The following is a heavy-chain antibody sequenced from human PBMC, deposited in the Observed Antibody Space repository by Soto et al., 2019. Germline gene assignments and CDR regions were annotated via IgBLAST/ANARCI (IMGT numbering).Heavy chain of an antibody. V-gene: IGHV3-73*01. CDR1: GFPLSDSA. D-gene: IGHD2-15*01. CDR3: TRHAGGQVEHSFYCYFMDV. J-gene: IGHJ6*03. CDR2: IRSKTNNYST. Sequence: EVQLVESGGGLVQPGGSLKLACLASGFPLSDSAIHWVRKASGKGLEWVGRIRSKTNNYSTTYAAPVRGRFTLSRDDSNNTAYLQMNNLDSEDAAVYYCTRHAGGQVEHSFYCYFMDVWGKGATVSV.